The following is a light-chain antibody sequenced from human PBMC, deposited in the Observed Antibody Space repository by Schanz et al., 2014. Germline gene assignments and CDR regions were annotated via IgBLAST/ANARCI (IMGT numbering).Light chain of an antibody. Sequence: QSALTQPPSASGSPGQSVTISCTGTSSDVGGYNYVSWYQQYPGKAPKLMIYEVSKRPSGVPDRFSGSRSDNTASLTVSGLRADDEADYYCTSYAGSNQVVFGGGTKVTVL. V-gene: IGLV2-8*01. J-gene: IGLJ2*01. CDR2: EVS. CDR3: TSYAGSNQVV. CDR1: SSDVGGYNY.